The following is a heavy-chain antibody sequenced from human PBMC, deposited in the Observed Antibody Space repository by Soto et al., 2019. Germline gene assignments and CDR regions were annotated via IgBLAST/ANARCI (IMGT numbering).Heavy chain of an antibody. D-gene: IGHD3-22*01. CDR1: GFTFSTYI. V-gene: IGHV3-48*02. CDR3: TRVSTYCYDSRAFDY. Sequence: GGSLRLSCAASGFTFSTYIMNWVRQAPGKGLEWISYLSSSSATIYYADSVQGRFPISRDNAKNSLYLQMNSLRDEDTAVYYFTRVSTYCYDSRAFDYWGQGTLVTVSS. J-gene: IGHJ4*02. CDR2: LSSSSATI.